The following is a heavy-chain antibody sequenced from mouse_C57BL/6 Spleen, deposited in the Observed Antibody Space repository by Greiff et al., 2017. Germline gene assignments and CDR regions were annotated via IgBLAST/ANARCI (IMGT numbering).Heavy chain of an antibody. D-gene: IGHD1-1*01. CDR2: IDPADGDT. J-gene: IGHJ3*01. CDR1: GFNFTDYY. CDR3: TTLYDKGNY. Sequence: EVQLQQSGAELVRPGASVKLSCTASGFNFTDYYMHWVKQRPEQGLEWIGRIDPADGDTEYAPKFEGKATMTADTSSNTAYLQLSSLTSEDTAVYYCTTLYDKGNYWGQGTLVTVSA. V-gene: IGHV14-1*01.